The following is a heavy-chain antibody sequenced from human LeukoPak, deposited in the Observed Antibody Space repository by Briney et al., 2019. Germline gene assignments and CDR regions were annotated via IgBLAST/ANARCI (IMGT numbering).Heavy chain of an antibody. CDR1: GFPFSGYW. J-gene: IGHJ4*02. CDR2: TKQDGSEQ. CDR3: SRSLEY. Sequence: PGGSLRLSCAASGFPFSGYWMDWVRQAPGKGMEWVANTKQDGSEQYYADSVKGRFTISRDNAKNALYQQMNSLRAEDTAVYYCSRSLEYWGQGALVTVSS. V-gene: IGHV3-7*01.